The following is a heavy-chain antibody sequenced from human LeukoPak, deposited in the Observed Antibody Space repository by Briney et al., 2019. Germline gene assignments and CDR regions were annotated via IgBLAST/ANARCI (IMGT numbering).Heavy chain of an antibody. CDR3: ARPVRYCSSTSCPGYYYYYYMDV. J-gene: IGHJ6*03. D-gene: IGHD2-2*01. V-gene: IGHV3-66*04. CDR2: IYSGGST. Sequence: GGSLRLSCAASGFTVSSNYMSWVRQAPGKGLEWVSVIYSGGSTYYADSVKGRFTISRDNSKNTLYLQMNSLRAEDTAVYYCARPVRYCSSTSCPGYYYYYYMDVWGKGTTVTVSS. CDR1: GFTVSSNY.